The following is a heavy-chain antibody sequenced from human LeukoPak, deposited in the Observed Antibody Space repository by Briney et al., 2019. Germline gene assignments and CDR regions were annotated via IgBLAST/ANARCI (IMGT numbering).Heavy chain of an antibody. V-gene: IGHV3-30*04. Sequence: GWSLRLSCAASGFTFSTYNIHWVRQAPGKGLEWVAVISYDGSNKWYADSVKGGFTISRDNSKNMLYLQLSSLRAEDTAVYYCARDQWPIDTLDIWGQGTMVTVSS. CDR1: GFTFSTYN. CDR3: ARDQWPIDTLDI. J-gene: IGHJ3*02. CDR2: ISYDGSNK. D-gene: IGHD6-19*01.